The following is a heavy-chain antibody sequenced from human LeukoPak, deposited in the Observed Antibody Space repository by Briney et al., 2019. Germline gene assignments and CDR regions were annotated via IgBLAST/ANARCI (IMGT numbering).Heavy chain of an antibody. CDR1: GFAFSSTA. D-gene: IGHD2-15*01. CDR2: ISVSSTP. Sequence: GGSLRLSCAAAGFAFSSTALTWVRQAPGEGLDWVSSISVSSTPYYLDSVKGRFTISRDNSKNTLYLQMNSLRAEDTAVYYCAKASIVVVVATLDYWGQGTLVTVSS. J-gene: IGHJ4*02. CDR3: AKASIVVVVATLDY. V-gene: IGHV3-23*01.